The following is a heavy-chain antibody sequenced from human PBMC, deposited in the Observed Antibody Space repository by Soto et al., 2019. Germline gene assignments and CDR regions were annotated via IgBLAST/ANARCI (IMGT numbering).Heavy chain of an antibody. V-gene: IGHV3-11*06. CDR3: ARARDCSGGSCYFDY. J-gene: IGHJ4*02. CDR2: ISSSSRYT. D-gene: IGHD2-15*01. Sequence: QVQLVESGGGLVKPGGSLRLSCAASGFTFSDYYMSWIRKAPGKGLEWVSYISSSSRYTNYADSVKGRFTISRDNAKNSLYLQMNSLRAEDTAVYYCARARDCSGGSCYFDYWGQGTLVTVSS. CDR1: GFTFSDYY.